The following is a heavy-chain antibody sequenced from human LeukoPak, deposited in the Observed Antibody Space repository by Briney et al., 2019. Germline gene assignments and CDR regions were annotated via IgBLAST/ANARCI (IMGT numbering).Heavy chain of an antibody. V-gene: IGHV4-39*01. CDR3: ARRKGFGEGYFDS. CDR2: IYYSRST. D-gene: IGHD3-10*01. CDR1: GGSISNTLYY. J-gene: IGHJ4*02. Sequence: SETLSLTCTVSGGSISNTLYYWAWIRQPPGKGLESIGSIYYSRSTYYSPSLKSRVTISVDTSKNQFSLKLTSVTAADTAVYYCARRKGFGEGYFDSWGQGTLVAVSS.